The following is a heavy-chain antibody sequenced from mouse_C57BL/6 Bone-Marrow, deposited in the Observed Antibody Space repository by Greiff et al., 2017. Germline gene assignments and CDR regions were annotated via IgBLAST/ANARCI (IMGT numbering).Heavy chain of an antibody. CDR2: IDPETGGT. CDR1: GYTFTDYE. V-gene: IGHV1-15*01. D-gene: IGHD2-4*01. Sequence: QVQLQQSGAELVRPGASVTLSCKASGYTFTDYEMHWVKQTPVPGLEWIGAIDPETGGTAYNQKFKGKAILTADKSSSTAYMELRSLTSEDSAVYYCTEYDYDNFDYWGQGTTLTVSS. J-gene: IGHJ2*01. CDR3: TEYDYDNFDY.